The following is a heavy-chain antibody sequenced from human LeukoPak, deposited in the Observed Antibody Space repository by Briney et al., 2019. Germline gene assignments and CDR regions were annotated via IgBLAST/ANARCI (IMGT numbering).Heavy chain of an antibody. D-gene: IGHD1-1*01. V-gene: IGHV3-23*01. CDR3: ARNWRYFDY. Sequence: GGSLRLSCAASGFTFIRYAMSWVRQAPGKGLEWVSAITDSGGSTYYADSVKGRFTISRDNSKNTLYLQMNSLRADDTAVYYCARNWRYFDYWGQGTLVTVSS. CDR2: ITDSGGST. CDR1: GFTFIRYA. J-gene: IGHJ4*02.